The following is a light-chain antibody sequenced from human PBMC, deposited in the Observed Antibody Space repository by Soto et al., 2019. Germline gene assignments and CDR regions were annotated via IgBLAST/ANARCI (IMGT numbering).Light chain of an antibody. CDR1: QSVSSN. Sequence: EIVMTQSPATLSVSPGERATLSCRASQSVSSNLAWYQQKTGQAPRLLIYGASTRATGIPARFSGSGSGTEFTLTISSLQSEDFAVYYCQQYNNWPPLTVGGGNKVEIK. CDR3: QQYNNWPPLT. J-gene: IGKJ4*01. V-gene: IGKV3-15*01. CDR2: GAS.